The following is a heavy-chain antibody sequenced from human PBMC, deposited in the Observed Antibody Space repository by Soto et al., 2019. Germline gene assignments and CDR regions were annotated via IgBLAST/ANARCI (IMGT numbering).Heavy chain of an antibody. J-gene: IGHJ2*01. V-gene: IGHV1-69*01. Sequence: QVQLVQSGAEVRKPGSSVKVSCKASGGLFSTYAITWVRQAPGQGLEWVGGIIPLFATTHYAQKFQGIVTITADESTNTAYLELSRLRSEDTAVYYCARDVCETTSCSIPPWYVDLWGRGTLVIVSS. CDR1: GGLFSTYA. CDR3: ARDVCETTSCSIPPWYVDL. D-gene: IGHD2-2*01. CDR2: IIPLFATT.